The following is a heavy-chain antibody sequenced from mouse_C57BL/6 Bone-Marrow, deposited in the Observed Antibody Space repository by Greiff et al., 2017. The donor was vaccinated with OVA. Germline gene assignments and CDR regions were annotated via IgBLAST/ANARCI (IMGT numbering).Heavy chain of an antibody. D-gene: IGHD1-1*02. CDR2: IYPGDGDT. V-gene: IGHV1-82*01. Sequence: QVQLQQSGPELVKPGASVKISCKASGYAFSSSWMNWVKQRPGKGLEWIGRIYPGDGDTNYNGKFKGKATVTADKSSSTAYMQLSSLTSEDSAVYFGAIEGGRKDYWGQGTTLTVSS. CDR1: GYAFSSSW. J-gene: IGHJ2*01. CDR3: AIEGGRKDY.